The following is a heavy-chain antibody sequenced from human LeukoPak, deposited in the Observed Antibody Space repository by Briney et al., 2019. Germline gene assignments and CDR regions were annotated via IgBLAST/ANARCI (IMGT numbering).Heavy chain of an antibody. CDR3: ARIIGWAVAEVYFDY. D-gene: IGHD6-19*01. J-gene: IGHJ4*02. CDR1: GGSISSSNW. Sequence: SETLSLTCAVSGGSISSSNWWSWVRQPPGKGLEWIGEIYHSGSTNYNPSLKSRVTISVDKSKNQFSLKLSSVTAADTAVYYCARIIGWAVAEVYFDYWGQGTLVTVSS. CDR2: IYHSGST. V-gene: IGHV4-4*02.